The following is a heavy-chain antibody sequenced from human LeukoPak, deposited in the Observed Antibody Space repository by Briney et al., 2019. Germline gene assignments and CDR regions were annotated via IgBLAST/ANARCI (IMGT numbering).Heavy chain of an antibody. V-gene: IGHV3-74*01. Sequence: GGSLRLSCAASGFTFSSYWMHWVRQAPGEGLVWVSRIEGDGSSTRYADSVKGRFTISRDNAKNTLYLQMNSLRAEDTAVYYCARVGYNYGYDYWGRGTLVTVSS. CDR1: GFTFSSYW. J-gene: IGHJ4*02. CDR3: ARVGYNYGYDY. D-gene: IGHD5-18*01. CDR2: IEGDGSST.